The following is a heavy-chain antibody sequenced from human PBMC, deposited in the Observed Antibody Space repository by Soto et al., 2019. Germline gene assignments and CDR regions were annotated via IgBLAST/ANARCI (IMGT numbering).Heavy chain of an antibody. CDR1: GGSISSYY. Sequence: QVQLQESGPGLVKPSETLSLSCTVSGGSISSYYWCWFRQSPGKRMEWIGYVHHSWGSSYNPSLQSRVAISLDTSKSQFSLKVTSVTATDTAVYYCARPGFGPLHGLVDVWGQGTTVTVSS. CDR3: ARPGFGPLHGLVDV. J-gene: IGHJ6*02. V-gene: IGHV4-59*08. D-gene: IGHD3-10*01. CDR2: VHHSWGS.